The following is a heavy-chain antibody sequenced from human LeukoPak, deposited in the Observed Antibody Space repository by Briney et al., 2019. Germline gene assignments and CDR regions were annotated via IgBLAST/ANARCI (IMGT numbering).Heavy chain of an antibody. CDR3: ARGSPIDFWSGYWYWFDP. V-gene: IGHV1-8*01. Sequence: ASVKVSCKASGYTFTSYDINWVRQATGQGLEWMGWVNPNSGNTGYAQKFQGRVTMTRNTSISTAYMELSSLRSEDTAVYYCARGSPIDFWSGYWYWFDPWGQGTLVTVSS. J-gene: IGHJ5*02. CDR2: VNPNSGNT. D-gene: IGHD3-3*01. CDR1: GYTFTSYD.